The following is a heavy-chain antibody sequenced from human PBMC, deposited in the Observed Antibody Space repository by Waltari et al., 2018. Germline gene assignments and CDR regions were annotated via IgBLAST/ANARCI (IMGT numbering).Heavy chain of an antibody. CDR2: IYYSGTT. J-gene: IGHJ4*02. Sequence: QVQLQESGPGLVKPSETLSPTCAVSGFSITSGYYWHWIRQPPGKGLEWVGTIYYSGTTYYTPSLQSRVSISVDTSKNEFSLTLTSVTAADTAVYYCATATTAHFDFWGQGSLVTVSS. CDR1: GFSITSGYY. CDR3: ATATTAHFDF. V-gene: IGHV4-38-2*01. D-gene: IGHD4-17*01.